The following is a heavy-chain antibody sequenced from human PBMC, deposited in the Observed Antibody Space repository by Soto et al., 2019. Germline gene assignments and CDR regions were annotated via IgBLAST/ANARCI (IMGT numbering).Heavy chain of an antibody. J-gene: IGHJ4*02. CDR2: ISYDGSNK. Sequence: QVQLVESGGGVVQPGRSLRLSCAASGFTFSSYAMHWVRQAPGKGLEWVAVISYDGSNKYYADSVKGRFTISRDNSKNTLYLQMNSLRAEDTAVYYCAGLGYCSGGSCSPLDHWGQGTLVTVSS. V-gene: IGHV3-30-3*01. D-gene: IGHD2-15*01. CDR1: GFTFSSYA. CDR3: AGLGYCSGGSCSPLDH.